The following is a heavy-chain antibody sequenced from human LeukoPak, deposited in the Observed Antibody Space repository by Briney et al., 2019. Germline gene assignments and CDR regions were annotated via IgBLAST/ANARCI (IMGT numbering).Heavy chain of an antibody. CDR1: GGSISSSSYY. Sequence: SETLSLTCSVSGGSISSSSYYWGWIRQPPGKGLEWIGSIYYSGSTYYNPSLKSRVTISVDTSKNQFSLKLSSVTAADTAVYYCARRRGYSSSVWFDPWGQGTLVTVSS. D-gene: IGHD6-13*01. CDR2: IYYSGST. V-gene: IGHV4-39*07. J-gene: IGHJ5*02. CDR3: ARRRGYSSSVWFDP.